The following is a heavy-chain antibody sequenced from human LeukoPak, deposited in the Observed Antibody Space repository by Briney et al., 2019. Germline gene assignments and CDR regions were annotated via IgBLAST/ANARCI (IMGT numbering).Heavy chain of an antibody. J-gene: IGHJ4*02. V-gene: IGHV3-7*01. CDR2: INQDGSGK. CDR3: VRDFSLTRLERPFDY. CDR1: GFTFSTYW. D-gene: IGHD1-1*01. Sequence: GGSLRLSCAASGFTFSTYWMTWVRQAPRKGLEWVANINQDGSGKYYVDSVRGRFTISRDNAKNSLYLQMNSLRVEDTAMYYCVRDFSLTRLERPFDYWGQGILVTVSS.